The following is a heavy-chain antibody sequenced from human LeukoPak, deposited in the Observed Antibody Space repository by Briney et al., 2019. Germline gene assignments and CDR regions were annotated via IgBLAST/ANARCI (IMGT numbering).Heavy chain of an antibody. D-gene: IGHD3-22*01. Sequence: GGSLRLSCAASGFTVSSSHMSWVRQAPGKGLEWVSVIYSGGSTYHADSVKGRFTISRDNSKNTLYLQMNSLRAEDTAVYYCARGSGGYYDSGRRYYYGMDVWGQGTTVTVSS. CDR1: GFTVSSSH. CDR3: ARGSGGYYDSGRRYYYGMDV. J-gene: IGHJ6*02. V-gene: IGHV3-66*01. CDR2: IYSGGST.